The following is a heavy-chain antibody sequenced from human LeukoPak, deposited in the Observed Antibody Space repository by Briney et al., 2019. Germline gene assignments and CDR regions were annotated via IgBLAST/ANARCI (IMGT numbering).Heavy chain of an antibody. J-gene: IGHJ5*02. V-gene: IGHV4-59*02. CDR2: FYHSGGT. D-gene: IGHD6-19*01. CDR1: GGSVSSYY. Sequence: SETLSLTCSVSGGSVSSYYWNWIRQPPGKGLEWIGFFYHSGGTHYNPSLKSRVTISLDTSKSQVSLNLNFVTAADTAVYYCARGYSSGWNGRVAFDPWGQGTLVTVSS. CDR3: ARGYSSGWNGRVAFDP.